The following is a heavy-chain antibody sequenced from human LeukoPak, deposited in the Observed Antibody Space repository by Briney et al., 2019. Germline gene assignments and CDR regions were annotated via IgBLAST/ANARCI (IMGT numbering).Heavy chain of an antibody. D-gene: IGHD6-13*01. V-gene: IGHV3-23*01. CDR3: AKDNSGYSSSWFDY. CDR2: ISGSGGST. Sequence: PGGSLRLSCAASGFTFSSYAMSWVRQAPGKGLEWVSAISGSGGSTYYADSVKGRFTISRDNSKNTLYLQMNSLKAEDTAVYYCAKDNSGYSSSWFDYWGQGTLVTVSS. CDR1: GFTFSSYA. J-gene: IGHJ4*02.